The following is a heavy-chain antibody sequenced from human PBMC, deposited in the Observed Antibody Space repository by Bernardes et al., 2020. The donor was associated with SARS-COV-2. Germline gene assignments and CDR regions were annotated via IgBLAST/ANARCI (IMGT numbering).Heavy chain of an antibody. CDR2: VSDAA. J-gene: IGHJ6*02. D-gene: IGHD2-2*01. Sequence: GGSLRLSCAASGFTFSSYPMNWVRQAPGKGPEWVSSVSDAAYYSASVRGRFTLSRDNAKNSLYLQMNSLRAEDTALYYCAKEGPCSSTSCPYYYYYYGMVVWGQGTTVTVSS. CDR3: AKEGPCSSTSCPYYYYYYGMVV. CDR1: GFTFSSYP. V-gene: IGHV3-21*04.